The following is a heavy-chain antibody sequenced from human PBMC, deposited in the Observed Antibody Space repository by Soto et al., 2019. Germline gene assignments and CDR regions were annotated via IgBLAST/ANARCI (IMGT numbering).Heavy chain of an antibody. D-gene: IGHD1-26*01. CDR3: ARSSGGNFGIIIEGTNWFAP. CDR1: GYTFTGYY. Sequence: ASVKFSCKASGYTFTGYYINWVRQAPGQGLEWMGVINPHGGSTAYAQKFKGRVTLTRDTSASTVYMEVSSLTSEDTAMYYCARSSGGNFGIIIEGTNWFAPWGQGTLVTVSS. CDR2: INPHGGST. V-gene: IGHV1-46*01. J-gene: IGHJ5*02.